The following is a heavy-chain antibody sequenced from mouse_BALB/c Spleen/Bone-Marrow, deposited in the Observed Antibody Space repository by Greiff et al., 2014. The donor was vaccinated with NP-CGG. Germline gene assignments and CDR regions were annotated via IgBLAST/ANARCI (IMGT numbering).Heavy chain of an antibody. D-gene: IGHD5-5*01. CDR3: SRGYYDYLFALDY. Sequence: VQLQQSGAELVKPGASVKLSCTASGFNIKDTYIYWVKQRPEQGLEWVGRIDLANGNTKYDPKFQGKATIAADTSSNTAYLQLSSLTSEDTAVYYCSRGYYDYLFALDYWGHGTSVTVSS. V-gene: IGHV14-3*02. CDR2: IDLANGNT. J-gene: IGHJ4*01. CDR1: GFNIKDTY.